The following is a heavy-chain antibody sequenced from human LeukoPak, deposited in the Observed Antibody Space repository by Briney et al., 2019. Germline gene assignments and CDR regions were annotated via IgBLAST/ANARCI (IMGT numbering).Heavy chain of an antibody. CDR3: ARALNENSYAFDS. V-gene: IGHV4-30-4*08. Sequence: PSETLSLTCTVSGGSISRGASYWTWIRQPPGKGLEWIGYFSYTGSTYYNPSLKSRVSISVDTSKNQFSLRLMSVTAADTAVYHCARALNENSYAFDSWGQGTLVTVSS. J-gene: IGHJ4*02. CDR2: FSYTGST. D-gene: IGHD5-18*01. CDR1: GGSISRGASY.